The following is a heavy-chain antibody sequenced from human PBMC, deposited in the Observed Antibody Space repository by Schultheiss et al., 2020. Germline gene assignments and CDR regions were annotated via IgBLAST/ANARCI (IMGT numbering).Heavy chain of an antibody. CDR2: IRSKANSYAT. CDR3: TRSHIVATIWGDAFDI. Sequence: GGSLRLSCAASGFTFSGSAMHWVRQASGKGLEWVGRIRSKANSYATAYAASVKGRFTISRDDSKNTAYLQMNSLKTEDTAVYYCTRSHIVATIWGDAFDIWGQGTMVTV. CDR1: GFTFSGSA. D-gene: IGHD5-12*01. V-gene: IGHV3-73*01. J-gene: IGHJ3*02.